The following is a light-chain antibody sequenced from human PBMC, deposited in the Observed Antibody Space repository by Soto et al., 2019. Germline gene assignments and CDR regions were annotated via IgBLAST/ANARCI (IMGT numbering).Light chain of an antibody. CDR1: SSNIGTYT. CDR2: GSN. Sequence: QSVLTQPPSTSGTPGQRVTISCSGGSSNIGTYTVSWYQQFPETAPKLLIYGSNQRPSGVPDRFSGSKSGTSASLSIGGRQSEDGADYYCAAWDDSLNGPTFGGGTKLTVL. J-gene: IGLJ2*01. V-gene: IGLV1-44*01. CDR3: AAWDDSLNGPT.